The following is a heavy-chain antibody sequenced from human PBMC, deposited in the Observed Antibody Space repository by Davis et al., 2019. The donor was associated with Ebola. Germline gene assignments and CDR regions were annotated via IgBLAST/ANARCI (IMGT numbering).Heavy chain of an antibody. Sequence: AVSVKVSCKASGYTFTSYDINWVRQATGQGLEWMGWMNPNSGNTGYAQKFQGRVSMSRNTSISTAYMELSSLRSEDTAVYYCARAPSYRSSKWDWFDPWGQGTLVTVSS. CDR1: GYTFTSYD. CDR2: MNPNSGNT. D-gene: IGHD1-26*01. CDR3: ARAPSYRSSKWDWFDP. J-gene: IGHJ5*02. V-gene: IGHV1-8*01.